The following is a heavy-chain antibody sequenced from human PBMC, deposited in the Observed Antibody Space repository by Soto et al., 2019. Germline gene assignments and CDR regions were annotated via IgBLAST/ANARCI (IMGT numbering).Heavy chain of an antibody. CDR3: ARIAARRTNDFDY. CDR1: GGSISSYY. V-gene: IGHV4-59*01. J-gene: IGHJ4*02. Sequence: SETLSLTCTVSGGSISSYYWSWIRQPPGKGLEWIGYIYYSGSTNYNPSLKSRVTISVDTSKNQFSLKLSSVTAADTAVYYCARIAARRTNDFDYWGQGTLVTVSS. D-gene: IGHD6-6*01. CDR2: IYYSGST.